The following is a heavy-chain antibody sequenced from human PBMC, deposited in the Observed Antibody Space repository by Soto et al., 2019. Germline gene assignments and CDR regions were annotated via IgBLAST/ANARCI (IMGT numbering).Heavy chain of an antibody. J-gene: IGHJ6*02. CDR2: INHSGST. D-gene: IGHD1-26*01. V-gene: IGHV4-34*01. CDR3: ASPTESGMDV. CDR1: VGSFSGYY. Sequence: SETLSLTCAVYVGSFSGYYWSWIRQPPGKGLEWLGEINHSGSTNYNPSLKSRVTISVDTSKNQLSLKLSSVTAADTAVYFCASPTESGMDVWGQGTTVTVSS.